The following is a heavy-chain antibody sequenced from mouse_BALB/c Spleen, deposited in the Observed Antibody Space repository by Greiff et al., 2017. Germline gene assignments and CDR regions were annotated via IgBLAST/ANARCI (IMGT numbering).Heavy chain of an antibody. D-gene: IGHD1-1*01. J-gene: IGHJ4*01. CDR2: ISFNGST. Sequence: VQLQQSGPGLVKPSQSLSLTCTATGYSFTSDYVWNWIRQFPGNKLEWMGYISFNGSTSYNPSLKSRISITRDTSKNQFFLQLNSVTTEDTATYYCARGYGYGMDYWGQGTSVTVSS. V-gene: IGHV3-2*02. CDR1: GYSFTSDYV. CDR3: ARGYGYGMDY.